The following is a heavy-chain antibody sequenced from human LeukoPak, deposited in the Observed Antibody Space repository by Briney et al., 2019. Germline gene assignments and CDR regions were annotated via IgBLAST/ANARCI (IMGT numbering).Heavy chain of an antibody. J-gene: IGHJ4*02. CDR3: ARDTSSYDFWSGYYFGWLDY. CDR1: GFAFSSYW. CDR2: IKQDGSEK. Sequence: GGSLRLSCAASGFAFSSYWMSWVRQAPGKGLEWVANIKQDGSEKYYVDSVKGRFTISRDNAKNSLYLQMNSLRAEDTAVYYCARDTSSYDFWSGYYFGWLDYWGQGTLVTVSS. D-gene: IGHD3-3*01. V-gene: IGHV3-7*01.